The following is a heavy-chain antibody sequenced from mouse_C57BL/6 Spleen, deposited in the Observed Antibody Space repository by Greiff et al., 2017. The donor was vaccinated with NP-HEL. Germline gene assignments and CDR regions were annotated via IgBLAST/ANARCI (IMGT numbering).Heavy chain of an antibody. CDR3: VYDYPWFAY. J-gene: IGHJ3*01. CDR1: GYAFSSSW. V-gene: IGHV1-82*01. Sequence: QVQLQQSGPELVKPGASVKISCKASGYAFSSSWMNWVKQRPGKGLEWIGRIYPGDGDTNYNGKFKGKATLTADKSSSTAYMQLSSLTSEDSAVYFCVYDYPWFAYWGQGTLVTVSA. CDR2: IYPGDGDT. D-gene: IGHD2-4*01.